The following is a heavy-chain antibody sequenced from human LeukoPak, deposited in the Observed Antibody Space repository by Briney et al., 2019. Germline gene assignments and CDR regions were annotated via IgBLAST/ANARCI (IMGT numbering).Heavy chain of an antibody. CDR2: INAGNGNT. CDR1: GYTFTSYA. V-gene: IGHV1-3*01. D-gene: IGHD2-21*02. CDR3: ARDHQLLFHDAFDI. Sequence: ASVNVSCKASGYTFTSYAMHWVRQAPGQRLEWMGWINAGNGNTKYSQKFQGGVTITRDTSASTAYMELSSLRSEDTAVYYCARDHQLLFHDAFDIWGQGTMVTVSS. J-gene: IGHJ3*02.